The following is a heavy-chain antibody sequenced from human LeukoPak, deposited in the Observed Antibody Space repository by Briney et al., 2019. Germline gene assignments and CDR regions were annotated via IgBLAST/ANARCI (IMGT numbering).Heavy chain of an antibody. J-gene: IGHJ4*02. CDR1: GFTFSTYW. Sequence: GGSLRLSCAASGFTFSTYWMSWVRQAPGKGLEWVAHIKHDGTEKYYVDSVKGRFTISRDNAKNSQYLQMNSLRAEDTAVYYCAGARADTYYGSGSSLWGQGTLVTVSS. CDR2: IKHDGTEK. CDR3: AGARADTYYGSGSSL. D-gene: IGHD3-10*01. V-gene: IGHV3-7*04.